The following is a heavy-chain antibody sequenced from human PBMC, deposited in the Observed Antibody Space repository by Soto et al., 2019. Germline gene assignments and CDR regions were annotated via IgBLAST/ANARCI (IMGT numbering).Heavy chain of an antibody. CDR3: ATAFITMVRGVQPYYYYYGMDV. J-gene: IGHJ6*02. CDR1: GGTFSSYA. D-gene: IGHD3-10*01. V-gene: IGHV1-24*01. CDR2: FDPEDGET. Sequence: GASVKVSCKASGGTFSSYAISWVRQAPGKGLEWMGGFDPEDGETIYAQKFQGRVTMTEDTSTDTAYMELSSLRSEDTAVYYCATAFITMVRGVQPYYYYYGMDVWGQGTTVTVSS.